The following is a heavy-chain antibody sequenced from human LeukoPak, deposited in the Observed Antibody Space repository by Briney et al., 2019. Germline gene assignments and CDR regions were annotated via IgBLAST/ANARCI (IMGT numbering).Heavy chain of an antibody. CDR1: GGTFRSHI. CDR3: TRVNLRGSQYNWFDP. D-gene: IGHD1-26*01. CDR2: ITPIINSA. V-gene: IGHV1-69*08. Sequence: SVKVSCKTSGGTFRSHIFRWVRQAPGQGLEWMGRITPIINSAKYAQKFRDRLTITADTSTGTAYMELSSLTPEDTALYYCTRVNLRGSQYNWFDPWGQGTLVIVSS. J-gene: IGHJ5*02.